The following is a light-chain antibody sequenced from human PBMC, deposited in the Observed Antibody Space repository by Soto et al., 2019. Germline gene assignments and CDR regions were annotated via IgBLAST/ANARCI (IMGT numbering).Light chain of an antibody. Sequence: QSALTQPHSVSGSPGQSVTVSCIGTSSDVGGYNSVSWYQEHPGNAPKLMIYDVIKRPSGVPDRFSGSKSGNTASLTISGLLAEDEADYYCCSYVGSYSYVFGTGTKVTVL. CDR2: DVI. J-gene: IGLJ1*01. CDR1: SSDVGGYNS. V-gene: IGLV2-11*01. CDR3: CSYVGSYSYV.